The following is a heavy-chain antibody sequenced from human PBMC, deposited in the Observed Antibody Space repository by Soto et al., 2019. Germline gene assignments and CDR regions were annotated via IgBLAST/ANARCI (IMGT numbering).Heavy chain of an antibody. J-gene: IGHJ6*02. CDR1: GGSISSGDYY. Sequence: SETLSLTCTVSGGSISSGDYYWSWIRQPPGKGLEWIGYIYYSGSTYYNPSLKGRVTISVDTSKNQFSLKLSSVTAADTAVYYCARASTSYYYGMDVWGQGTTVTVSS. CDR3: ARASTSYYYGMDV. V-gene: IGHV4-30-4*01. D-gene: IGHD2-2*01. CDR2: IYYSGST.